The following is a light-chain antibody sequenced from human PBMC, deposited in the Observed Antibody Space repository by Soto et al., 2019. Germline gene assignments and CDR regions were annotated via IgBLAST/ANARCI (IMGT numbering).Light chain of an antibody. Sequence: QSVLTQPPSASGTPGQRVTISCSGSRSNIGSNPVNWYQQLPGTAPKLLIDSNNQRPSGVPDRCSGSRSGTSASLAISGLQSEDEADYYCAAWDDSLYGRVFGTGTKLTVL. J-gene: IGLJ1*01. V-gene: IGLV1-44*01. CDR2: SNN. CDR1: RSNIGSNP. CDR3: AAWDDSLYGRV.